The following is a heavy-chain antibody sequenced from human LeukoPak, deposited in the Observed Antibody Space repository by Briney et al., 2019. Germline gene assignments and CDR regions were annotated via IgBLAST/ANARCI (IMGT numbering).Heavy chain of an antibody. CDR1: GGSISSSTYY. V-gene: IGHV4-39*01. D-gene: IGHD2-2*01. CDR3: ARLLIYCSSTSCHFDY. J-gene: IGHJ4*02. CDR2: IYYSGIT. Sequence: SETLSLTCTVSGGSISSSTYYWGWIRQPPGKGLEWIGSIYYSGITYYNPSLKSRVTISVETSNNQFSLKLSSVTAADTAMYYCARLLIYCSSTSCHFDYWGQGTLVTVSS.